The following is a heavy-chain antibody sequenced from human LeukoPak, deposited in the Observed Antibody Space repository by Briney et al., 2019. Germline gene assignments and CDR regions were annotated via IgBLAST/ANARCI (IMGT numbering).Heavy chain of an antibody. CDR2: ISGSGGST. CDR1: GFTFSSYA. CDR3: AKGSNLFDY. Sequence: PGGSLRLSCAASGFTFSSYAMSWVRQAPGKGLEWVSAISGSGGSTYYSDSVKGRFIIPRDNTKQTLYLQMNSLRAEDTAVYYCAKGSNLFDYWGQGTLVTVSS. D-gene: IGHD4-11*01. J-gene: IGHJ4*02. V-gene: IGHV3-23*01.